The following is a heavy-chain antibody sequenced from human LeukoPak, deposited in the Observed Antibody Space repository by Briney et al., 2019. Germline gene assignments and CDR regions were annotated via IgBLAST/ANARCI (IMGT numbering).Heavy chain of an antibody. CDR1: GFTFDHYA. CDR3: AKDSTGGNWVYFDY. D-gene: IGHD2-8*02. V-gene: IGHV3-9*01. J-gene: IGHJ4*02. CDR2: ISWNTGSI. Sequence: GRSLRLSCAASGFTFDHYAMHWVRQIPGKGLEWVSGISWNTGSIGYADSVKGRFTISRDNAKNSLYLQMNSLRAEDTAFYYCAKDSTGGNWVYFDYWGQGTLVTVSS.